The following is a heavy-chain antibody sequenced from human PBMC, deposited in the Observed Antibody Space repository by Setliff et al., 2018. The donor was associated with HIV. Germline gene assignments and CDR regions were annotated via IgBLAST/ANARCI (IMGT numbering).Heavy chain of an antibody. Sequence: PGGSLRLSCAASGFTFNSYSMNWVRQASGKGLEWVGRIKTEAEGYATAYAASVKGRFTISRDDSKNTAYLQMNSLKTEDTAIYYCTRPQYIYDNSDSDNWGQGALVTVSS. CDR1: GFTFNSYS. V-gene: IGHV3-73*01. CDR2: IKTEAEGYAT. J-gene: IGHJ4*02. D-gene: IGHD3-22*01. CDR3: TRPQYIYDNSDSDN.